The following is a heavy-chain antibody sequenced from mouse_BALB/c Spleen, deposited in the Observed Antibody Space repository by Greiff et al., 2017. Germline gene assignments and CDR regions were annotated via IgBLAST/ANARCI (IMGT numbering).Heavy chain of an antibody. CDR1: GYTFSSYW. Sequence: QVQLQQSGAELMKPGASVKISCKATGYTFSSYWIEWVKQRPGHGLEWIGEILPGSGSTNYNEKFKGKATFTADTSSNTAYMQLSSLTSEDSAVYDCAREVRQGTAPWFAYWGQGTLVTVSA. V-gene: IGHV1-9*01. D-gene: IGHD2-14*01. J-gene: IGHJ3*01. CDR3: AREVRQGTAPWFAY. CDR2: ILPGSGST.